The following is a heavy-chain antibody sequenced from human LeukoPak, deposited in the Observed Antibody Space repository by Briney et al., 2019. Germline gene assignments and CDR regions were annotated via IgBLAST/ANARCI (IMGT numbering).Heavy chain of an antibody. CDR3: ARVGGTNYYYYGMDV. Sequence: SETLSLTCTVSGGSISNYYWSWIWQPPGKGLEWIGYIYYSGSTNYNPSLKSRVTISVDTSKNQFSLKLSSVTAADTAVYYCARVGGTNYYYYGMDVWGQGTTVTVSS. V-gene: IGHV4-59*01. J-gene: IGHJ6*02. CDR2: IYYSGST. D-gene: IGHD1-26*01. CDR1: GGSISNYY.